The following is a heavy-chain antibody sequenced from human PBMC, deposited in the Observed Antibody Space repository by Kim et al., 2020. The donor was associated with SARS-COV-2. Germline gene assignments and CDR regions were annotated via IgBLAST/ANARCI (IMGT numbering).Heavy chain of an antibody. J-gene: IGHJ6*02. CDR3: AKGDGPMVRGVRIDYYYYYGMDV. CDR1: GFTFSSYA. Sequence: GGSLRLSCAASGFTFSSYAMSWVRQAPGKGLEWVSAISGSGGSTYYADSVKGRFTISRDNSKNTLYLQMNSLRAEDTAVYYCAKGDGPMVRGVRIDYYYYYGMDVWGQGTTVTVSS. D-gene: IGHD3-10*01. V-gene: IGHV3-23*01. CDR2: ISGSGGST.